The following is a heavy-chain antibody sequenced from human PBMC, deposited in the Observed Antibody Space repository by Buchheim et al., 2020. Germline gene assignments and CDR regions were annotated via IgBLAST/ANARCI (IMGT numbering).Heavy chain of an antibody. V-gene: IGHV4-4*02. CDR2: IYHSGST. J-gene: IGHJ6*02. CDR3: AREGVGYCSGGSCYSFYYGMDV. CDR1: GGSISSSNW. Sequence: QVQLQESGPGLVKPSGTLSLTCAVSGGSISSSNWWSWVRQPPGKGLEWIGEIYHSGSTNYNPSLQSRVTISVDKSKKQFSLKLSSVTAADTAVYYCAREGVGYCSGGSCYSFYYGMDVWGQGTT. D-gene: IGHD2-15*01.